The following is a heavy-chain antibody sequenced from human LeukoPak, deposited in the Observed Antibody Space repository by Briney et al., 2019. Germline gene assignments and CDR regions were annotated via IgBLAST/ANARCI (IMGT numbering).Heavy chain of an antibody. J-gene: IGHJ5*02. CDR1: GASLSGNAW. CDR2: ISESGST. CDR3: ARLANSYGSGNYDS. V-gene: IGHV4-4*02. Sequence: SETLSLTCAVSGASLSGNAWWSWVRQPPGKGLEWMGEISESGSTNYNSALKTRITMSVDTSKNHFSLKLTSVTAADTAVYYCARLANSYGSGNYDSWGQGTLVIVSS. D-gene: IGHD3-10*01.